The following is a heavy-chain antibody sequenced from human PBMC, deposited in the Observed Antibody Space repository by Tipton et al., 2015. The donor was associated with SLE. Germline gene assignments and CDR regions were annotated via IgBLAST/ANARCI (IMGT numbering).Heavy chain of an antibody. Sequence: TLSLTCAVSGGSVSSRTYFWGWIRQPPGKGLDWIGSTHYSGSTYYTQSLKSRVTISLDMSKNQFSLNLRSVTAADAGVYYCARHWGRADAFDIWGQGTMVTVSS. D-gene: IGHD3-16*01. CDR2: THYSGST. J-gene: IGHJ3*02. CDR3: ARHWGRADAFDI. CDR1: GGSVSSRTYF. V-gene: IGHV4-39*01.